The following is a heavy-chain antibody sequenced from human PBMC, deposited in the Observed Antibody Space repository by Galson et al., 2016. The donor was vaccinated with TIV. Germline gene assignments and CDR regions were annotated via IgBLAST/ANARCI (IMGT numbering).Heavy chain of an antibody. CDR3: GGGQYIEW. Sequence: QSGAEVKKPGESLKISCKCSGFSFTSYWIAWVRQMPGKGLEWMGLIYPDDSNTTYSPSFQGQVTISVDKSITTAYLHWSGLKASDTAMYYCGGGQYIEWWGQGTLVTVSS. CDR1: GFSFTSYW. CDR2: IYPDDSNT. D-gene: IGHD2-15*01. V-gene: IGHV5-51*03. J-gene: IGHJ1*01.